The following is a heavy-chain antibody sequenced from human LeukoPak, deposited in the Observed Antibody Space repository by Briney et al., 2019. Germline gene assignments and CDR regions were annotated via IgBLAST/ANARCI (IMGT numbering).Heavy chain of an antibody. V-gene: IGHV4-34*01. CDR2: INHSGST. CDR3: ARVRVYGMDV. CDR1: GGSFSGYY. Sequence: SETLSLTCAVYGGSFSGYYWSWIRQPPGKGLEWIGEINHSGSTNYNPSLKSRVTISVDTSKNQFSLKLSSVTAADTAVYYCARVRVYGMDVWGQGTTVTVS. J-gene: IGHJ6*02.